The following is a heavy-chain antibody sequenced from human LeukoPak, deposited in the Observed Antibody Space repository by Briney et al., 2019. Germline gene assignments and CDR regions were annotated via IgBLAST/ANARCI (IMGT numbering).Heavy chain of an antibody. Sequence: GGSLRLSRATSGFTFSNYAVSWVRQAPGKGLEWVSSISGSGGTTYYADSVKGRFTISRDSSKNTLYLQMNSLRAEDTAVYYCAKDPYRASSGLVDYWGQGTLVTVSS. V-gene: IGHV3-23*01. J-gene: IGHJ4*02. CDR3: AKDPYRASSGLVDY. CDR2: ISGSGGTT. D-gene: IGHD5-12*01. CDR1: GFTFSNYA.